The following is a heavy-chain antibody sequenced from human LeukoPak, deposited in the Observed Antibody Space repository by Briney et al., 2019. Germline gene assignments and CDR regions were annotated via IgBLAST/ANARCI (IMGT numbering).Heavy chain of an antibody. J-gene: IGHJ4*02. V-gene: IGHV3-7*01. CDR1: GFTFSSYW. D-gene: IGHD1-26*01. CDR2: IKPDGSEK. CDR3: ARDWEAADY. Sequence: GGSLRLSCAASGFTFSSYWMSWVRQAPGKRLEWVANIKPDGSEKDYVHSVKGRFTISRDNTNNSLFLHMNSLRVEDTAIYYCARDWEAADYWGLGXLXTVSS.